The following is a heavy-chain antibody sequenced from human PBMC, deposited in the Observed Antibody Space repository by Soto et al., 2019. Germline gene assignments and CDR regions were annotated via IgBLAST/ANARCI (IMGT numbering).Heavy chain of an antibody. CDR1: GGTFSSYA. Sequence: GSAVKVSCEASGGTFSSYAISWVRQAPGQGLEWMGGIIPIFGIANYAQKFQGRVTITADESTSTAYMELSSLRSEDTAVYYCARWPYEKSNHFPSEEHYYSLDVRG. J-gene: IGHJ6*02. D-gene: IGHD2-2*01. CDR3: ARWPYEKSNHFPSEEHYYSLDV. CDR2: IIPIFGIA. V-gene: IGHV1-69*13.